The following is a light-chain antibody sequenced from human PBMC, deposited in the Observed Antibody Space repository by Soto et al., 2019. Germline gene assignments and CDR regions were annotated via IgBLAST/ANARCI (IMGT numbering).Light chain of an antibody. CDR1: SSDVGGYNS. J-gene: IGLJ1*01. V-gene: IGLV2-14*01. Sequence: QSVLTQPASVSGSPGQSITISCTGTSSDVGGYNSVSWYQQHPGKAPKIMIFEVSNPPEGASNRVSCSKSCNTAALTIVELQTEVEADYYCSSYTTRSTLVFGIGTKVTVL. CDR2: EVS. CDR3: SSYTTRSTLV.